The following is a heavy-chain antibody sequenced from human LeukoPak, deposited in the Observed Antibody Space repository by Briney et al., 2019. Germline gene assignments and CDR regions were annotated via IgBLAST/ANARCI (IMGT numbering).Heavy chain of an antibody. J-gene: IGHJ5*02. D-gene: IGHD3-10*01. CDR1: GFSFSTDG. V-gene: IGHV3-33*08. Sequence: GGSLRLSCAAYGFSFSTDGMHWVRQAPGKELESGAVIRYDGSHQYYADSVKGRFTISRDMSNNTLYLQMNNLRVDDTALYYCARDLGLRYGSGTYRFDPWGQGTQVIVSS. CDR2: IRYDGSHQ. CDR3: ARDLGLRYGSGTYRFDP.